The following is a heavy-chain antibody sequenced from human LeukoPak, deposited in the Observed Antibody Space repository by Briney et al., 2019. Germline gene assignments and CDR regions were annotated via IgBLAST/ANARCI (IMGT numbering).Heavy chain of an antibody. J-gene: IGHJ4*02. CDR3: AHMRLLGYCSSTSCSPWDY. Sequence: SGPTLVKPTRTLTLTCTFSGFSLSTSGVGVGWIRQPPGKALGWLALIYWNDDKRYSTSLKNRLTITKDTSKTQVVLTMTNMDPVDTATYYCAHMRLLGYCSSTSCSPWDYWGQGTLVTVSS. CDR1: GFSLSTSGVG. CDR2: IYWNDDK. D-gene: IGHD2-2*01. V-gene: IGHV2-5*01.